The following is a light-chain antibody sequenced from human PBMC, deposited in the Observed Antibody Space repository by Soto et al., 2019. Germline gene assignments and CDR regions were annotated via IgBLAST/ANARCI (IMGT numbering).Light chain of an antibody. CDR3: QQRTDWPPNT. J-gene: IGKJ2*01. CDR1: QSVSRY. Sequence: EIVLTQSPATLSLSPGARATLSCRASQSVSRYLAWYQHKPGQAPRLLSYGASNRATGIPARFSGSGSGTDFTLTSSSLEPEDSAVYYCQQRTDWPPNTFGQGTKLEIK. V-gene: IGKV3-11*01. CDR2: GAS.